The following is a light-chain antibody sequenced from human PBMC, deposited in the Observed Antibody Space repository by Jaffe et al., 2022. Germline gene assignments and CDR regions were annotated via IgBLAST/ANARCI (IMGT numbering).Light chain of an antibody. V-gene: IGLV2-18*02. J-gene: IGLJ2*01. CDR2: EVS. CDR1: SSDVGSYNR. CDR3: SSYTSSNTFVV. Sequence: QSALTQPPSVSGSPGQSVTISCTGTSSDVGSYNRVSWYQQPPGTAPKLMIYEVSNRPSGVPDRFSGSKSGYTASLTISGLQAEDEADYYCSSYTSSNTFVVFGGGTKLTVL.